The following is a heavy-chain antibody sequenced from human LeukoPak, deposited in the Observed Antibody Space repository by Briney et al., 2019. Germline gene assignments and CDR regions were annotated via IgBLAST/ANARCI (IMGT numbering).Heavy chain of an antibody. J-gene: IGHJ5*02. CDR1: GFTFSSYS. V-gene: IGHV3-21*01. CDR3: ARDGIIGGPWFDP. CDR2: ISSSSSYI. Sequence: GGSLRLSCAASGFTFSSYSMNWVRQAPGKGLEWVSSISSSSSYIYYADSVKGRFTISRDNAKNSLYLQMNSLRAEDTAMYYCARDGIIGGPWFDPWGQGTLVTVSA. D-gene: IGHD2-15*01.